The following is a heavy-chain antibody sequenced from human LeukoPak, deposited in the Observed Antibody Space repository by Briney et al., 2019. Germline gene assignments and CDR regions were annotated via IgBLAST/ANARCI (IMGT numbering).Heavy chain of an antibody. J-gene: IGHJ6*02. CDR2: INPNSGGT. D-gene: IGHD4-17*01. CDR1: GYTFTGYY. CDR3: ARDMRRLSYYYYGMDV. Sequence: ASVKVSCKASGYTFTGYYMHWVRQAPGQGLEWMGRINPNSGGTNYAQKFQGRVTMTRDTSISTAYMELSRLRSDDTAVYYCARDMRRLSYYYYGMDVWGQGTTVTVSS. V-gene: IGHV1-2*06.